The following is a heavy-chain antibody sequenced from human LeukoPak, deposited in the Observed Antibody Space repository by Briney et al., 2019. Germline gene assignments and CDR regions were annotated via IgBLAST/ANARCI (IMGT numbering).Heavy chain of an antibody. V-gene: IGHV1-46*01. CDR2: INPSGGST. CDR3: ARGAPTTRIGAGRFDY. CDR1: GYNLTNYY. J-gene: IGHJ4*02. D-gene: IGHD5-12*01. Sequence: ASVKVSCKAFGYNLTNYYVHWVRQAPGQGLEWMGEINPSGGSTSYAQKFQGRITVTRDTYTNTVYMDLSSLRSEDTATYYRARGAPTTRIGAGRFDYWGQGSLLTVAS.